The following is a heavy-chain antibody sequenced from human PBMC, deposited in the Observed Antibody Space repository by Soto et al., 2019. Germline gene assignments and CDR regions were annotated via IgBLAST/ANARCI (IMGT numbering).Heavy chain of an antibody. CDR3: ARAISP. D-gene: IGHD3-3*01. CDR1: GGFISSGGYY. CDR2: ISYSGST. Sequence: QVQLQESGPGLVKPSQTLSLTCTVSGGFISSGGYYWRWIRQHTGKGLEWIGYISYSGSTYYNPSRKSLVTISVDSSKNPSSLKLSSVTAADTAGYYCARAISPWGQGTLVTVSS. J-gene: IGHJ5*02. V-gene: IGHV4-31*01.